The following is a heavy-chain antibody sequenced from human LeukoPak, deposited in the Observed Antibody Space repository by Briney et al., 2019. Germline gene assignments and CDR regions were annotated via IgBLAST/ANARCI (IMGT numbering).Heavy chain of an antibody. D-gene: IGHD2-15*01. V-gene: IGHV3-53*01. CDR2: IYSSGNS. J-gene: IGHJ5*02. CDR1: GFTVSNNH. CDR3: ARMTMALGGPLDT. Sequence: PGGSLRLSCVASGFTVSNNHMSWVRQSPGKGLEWASLIYSSGNSYYPDSVKGRFTMSRDNSKNTVYLQMNSLRGEDTGVYYCARMTMALGGPLDTWGQGTLVTVSS.